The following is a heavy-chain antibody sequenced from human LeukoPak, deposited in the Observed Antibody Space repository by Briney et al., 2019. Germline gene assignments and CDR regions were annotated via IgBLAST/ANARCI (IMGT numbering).Heavy chain of an antibody. J-gene: IGHJ4*02. CDR1: GGSISSYY. D-gene: IGHD1-14*01. CDR2: IYYSGST. V-gene: IGHV4-59*08. Sequence: SETLSLTCTVSGGSISSYYWSWIRQPPGKGLEWIGYIYYSGSTNYNPSLKSRVTISVDTSKNQFPLKLSSVTAADTAVYYCAGHLTGDYFDYWGQGTLVTVSS. CDR3: AGHLTGDYFDY.